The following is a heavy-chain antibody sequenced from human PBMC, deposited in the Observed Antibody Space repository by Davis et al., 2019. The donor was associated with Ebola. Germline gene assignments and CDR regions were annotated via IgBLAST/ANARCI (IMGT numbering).Heavy chain of an antibody. CDR3: AKDTANIWFDI. Sequence: GESLKISCAASGFTFSTHAMIWVRQAPGKGLEWVSTLGTSADTYYADSVKGRFTISRDNSRNTLYLQMNGLRVEDTAIYYCAKDTANIWFDIWGQGTMVTVSS. D-gene: IGHD2-21*02. CDR1: GFTFSTHA. CDR2: LGTSADT. J-gene: IGHJ3*02. V-gene: IGHV3-23*01.